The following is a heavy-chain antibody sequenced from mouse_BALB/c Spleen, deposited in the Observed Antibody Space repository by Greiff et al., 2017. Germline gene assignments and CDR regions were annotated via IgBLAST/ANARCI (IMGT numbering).Heavy chain of an antibody. V-gene: IGHV1-7*01. Sequence: VQLQQSGAELAKPGASVKMSCKASGYTFTSYWMHWVKQRPGQGLEWIGYINPSTGYTEYNQKFKDKATLTADKSSSTAYMQLSSLTSEDSAVYYCARGGPNYYFDYWGQGTTLTVSS. J-gene: IGHJ2*01. CDR3: ARGGPNYYFDY. D-gene: IGHD4-1*01. CDR1: GYTFTSYW. CDR2: INPSTGYT.